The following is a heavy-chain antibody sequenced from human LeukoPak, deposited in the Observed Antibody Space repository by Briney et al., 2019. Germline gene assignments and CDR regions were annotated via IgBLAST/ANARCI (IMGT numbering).Heavy chain of an antibody. CDR3: ARGPPQHYGDYGAFDI. CDR1: GGSITSYY. V-gene: IGHV4-4*07. J-gene: IGHJ3*02. Sequence: KPSETLSLTCPVSGGSITSYYWSWIRPAAGKGLEWIGRIYVSGTTNYNPSLRSRITMSLDTSKNQFSLKLSSVTAADTAVYYCARGPPQHYGDYGAFDIWGQGTMVAVSS. CDR2: IYVSGTT. D-gene: IGHD4-17*01.